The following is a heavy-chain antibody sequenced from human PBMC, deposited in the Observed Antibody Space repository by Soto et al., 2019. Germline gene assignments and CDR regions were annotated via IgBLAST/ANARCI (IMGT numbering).Heavy chain of an antibody. Sequence: GGSLRLSCAASGFTFSIYAMSWVRQAPGKGLEWVSAISGRGGSTYCADSVKGRFTISRDKSKNTLFLQMNSLRAEDTAVYYCARHYHDSTVDYFXYWGHGTLVTAPQ. CDR1: GFTFSIYA. V-gene: IGHV3-23*01. CDR2: ISGRGGST. D-gene: IGHD3-22*01. J-gene: IGHJ4*01. CDR3: ARHYHDSTVDYFXY.